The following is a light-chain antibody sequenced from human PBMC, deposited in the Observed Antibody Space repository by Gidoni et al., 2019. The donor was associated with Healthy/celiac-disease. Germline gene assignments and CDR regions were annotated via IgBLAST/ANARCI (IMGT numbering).Light chain of an antibody. CDR2: KAS. CDR1: HSISSW. Sequence: DIQMTQSPSTLSASVGDRVTITCRASHSISSWLVWYQQKPGKAPKLLIYKASSLESGVPSRFSGSGSGTEFTLTISSLQPDDFATYYCQQYNSYSWTFGQGTKVEIK. V-gene: IGKV1-5*03. CDR3: QQYNSYSWT. J-gene: IGKJ1*01.